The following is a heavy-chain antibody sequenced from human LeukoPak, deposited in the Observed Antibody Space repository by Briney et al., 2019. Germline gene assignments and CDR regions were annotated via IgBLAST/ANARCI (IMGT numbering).Heavy chain of an antibody. Sequence: GGSLRLSCAASGFTFSSYSMNWVRQAPGKGLEWVSAIGATSGTTFYADSVKGRFTVSRDNSQNTLYLQMAGLRAEDTAIYYCARALSYWNYFDSWGQGTLVTVSS. J-gene: IGHJ4*02. CDR1: GFTFSSYS. CDR3: ARALSYWNYFDS. V-gene: IGHV3-23*01. CDR2: IGATSGTT. D-gene: IGHD1-1*01.